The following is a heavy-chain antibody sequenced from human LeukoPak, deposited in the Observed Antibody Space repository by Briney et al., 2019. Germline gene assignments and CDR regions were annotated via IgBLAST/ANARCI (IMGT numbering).Heavy chain of an antibody. D-gene: IGHD2-21*02. CDR3: AGDSDIFDY. Sequence: GGSLTLSCAASGFTFSSYAMSWVRQDPGKGLEWVGRIKSKIDGGTTDYAAPVKGRFTISRDDSKNTLYLQMNSLKTEDTAVYYCAGDSDIFDYWGQGTLVTVSS. CDR2: IKSKIDGGTT. J-gene: IGHJ4*02. CDR1: GFTFSSYA. V-gene: IGHV3-15*01.